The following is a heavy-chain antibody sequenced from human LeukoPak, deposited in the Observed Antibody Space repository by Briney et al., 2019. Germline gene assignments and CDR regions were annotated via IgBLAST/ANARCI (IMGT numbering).Heavy chain of an antibody. D-gene: IGHD2-2*01. CDR3: ARNYCSSTSCYEGPVDWFDP. CDR2: TYYRYKWYN. Sequence: SQTLSLTCAISGDSVSSNSAAWNWIRQSPSRGLEWLGRTYYRYKWYNDYAVSVKSRITINPDTSKNQFSLQLNSVTPEDTAVCYCARNYCSSTSCYEGPVDWFDPWGQGTLVTVSS. CDR1: GDSVSSNSAA. J-gene: IGHJ5*02. V-gene: IGHV6-1*01.